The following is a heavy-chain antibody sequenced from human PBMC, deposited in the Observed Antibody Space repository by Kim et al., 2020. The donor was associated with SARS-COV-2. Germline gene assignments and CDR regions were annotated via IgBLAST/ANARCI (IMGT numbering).Heavy chain of an antibody. V-gene: IGHV4-59*01. Sequence: SETLSLTCSVSGGSISGYYWSWIRQPPGKGLEWIGYIDNGGSTSYNSSLRSRVTISLATSENQFSLRLTSVIAADTAVYYCARARTYDLFSNYYLDVWG. CDR3: ARARTYDLFSNYYLDV. J-gene: IGHJ6*03. CDR2: IDNGGST. CDR1: GGSISGYY. D-gene: IGHD3-9*01.